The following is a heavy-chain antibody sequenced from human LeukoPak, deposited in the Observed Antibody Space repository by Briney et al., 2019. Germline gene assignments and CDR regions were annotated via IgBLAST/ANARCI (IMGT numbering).Heavy chain of an antibody. CDR2: IKSQSDGEST. CDR1: GFTFTTAW. CDR3: TNTVVVVASTGFDY. D-gene: IGHD2-15*01. J-gene: IGHJ4*02. Sequence: PGGSLRLSCTASGFTFTTAWMSWVRQAPGKGLEWVGRIKSQSDGESTHYAAPVKGRFTISRDDSKNTLYLQMSSLKTEDTAVYYCTNTVVVVASTGFDYWGQGTLVTVSS. V-gene: IGHV3-15*01.